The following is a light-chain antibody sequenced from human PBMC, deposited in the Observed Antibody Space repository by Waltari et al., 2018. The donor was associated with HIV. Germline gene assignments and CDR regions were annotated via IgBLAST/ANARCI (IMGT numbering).Light chain of an antibody. Sequence: QSALTQPRSVSGSPGQSVTISCTGTSSDVGGYNYVSWYQQHPGKAPKFIMYDVSKRPSGDPDRFSCSNSGNTSSLPSSGLQAEEEADYYCCSYAGSYPVVCGGGTKLTVL. V-gene: IGLV2-11*01. CDR3: CSYAGSYPVV. CDR1: SSDVGGYNY. J-gene: IGLJ3*02. CDR2: DVS.